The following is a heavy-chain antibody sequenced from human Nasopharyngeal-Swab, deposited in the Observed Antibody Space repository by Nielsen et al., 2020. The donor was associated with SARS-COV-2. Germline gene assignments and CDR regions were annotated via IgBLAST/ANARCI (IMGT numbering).Heavy chain of an antibody. Sequence: GGSLRLSCAASGFTFSNFWMHWVRQTPGKGLVWVSHINSDGSATSYADSVKGRFTISRDNSKNTLYLQMNSLRAEDTAVYYCARDLRFDYWGQGTLVTVSS. CDR2: INSDGSAT. J-gene: IGHJ4*02. CDR1: GFTFSNFW. V-gene: IGHV3-74*01. CDR3: ARDLRFDY.